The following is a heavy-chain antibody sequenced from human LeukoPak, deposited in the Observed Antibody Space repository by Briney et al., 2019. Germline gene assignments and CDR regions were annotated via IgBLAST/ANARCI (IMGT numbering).Heavy chain of an antibody. CDR2: IKRDGSST. J-gene: IGHJ3*02. D-gene: IGHD3-16*01. CDR3: ARVGGVVYAFDI. CDR1: GFTFSSYW. V-gene: IGHV3-74*01. Sequence: PGGSLRLSCAASGFTFSSYWMHWVRQGPGEGLVWVSRIKRDGSSTSYADSVKGRFTISRDNAKNTLYLQMNSLRAEDTAVYYCARVGGVVYAFDIWGQGTMVTVSS.